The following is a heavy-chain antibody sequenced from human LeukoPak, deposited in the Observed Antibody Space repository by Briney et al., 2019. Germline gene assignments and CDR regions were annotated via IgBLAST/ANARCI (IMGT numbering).Heavy chain of an antibody. J-gene: IGHJ4*02. Sequence: GGSLRLSCAASGITFSRSWMSWVRQAPGKGLEWVAFIKEDGSEKYYVDSVKGRFTISRDNAENSLYLQMNSLRAEDTAVYYCARDRGGRTGLDDWGQGTLVTVPS. CDR3: ARDRGGRTGLDD. V-gene: IGHV3-7*04. CDR1: GITFSRSW. D-gene: IGHD2-15*01. CDR2: IKEDGSEK.